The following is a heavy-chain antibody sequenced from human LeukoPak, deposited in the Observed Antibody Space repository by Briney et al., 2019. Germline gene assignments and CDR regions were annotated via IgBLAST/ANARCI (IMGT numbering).Heavy chain of an antibody. CDR2: ISSNGGST. V-gene: IGHV3-64D*09. CDR1: GFTFSSYG. J-gene: IGHJ6*02. D-gene: IGHD5-18*01. Sequence: GGSLRLSCSASGFTFSSYGMHWVRQAPGKGLDYVSGISSNGGSTHYAESVKGRFTISRDNSKNALFLQMSSLRPEDTAVYYCVKDDAATFYYYFMDVWGQGTTVTVSS. CDR3: VKDDAATFYYYFMDV.